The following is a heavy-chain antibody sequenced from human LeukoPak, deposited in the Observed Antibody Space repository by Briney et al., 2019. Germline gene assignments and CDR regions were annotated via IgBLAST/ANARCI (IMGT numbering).Heavy chain of an antibody. V-gene: IGHV3-23*01. CDR1: GFTFSSCG. CDR3: AKDHGYTNDIVVVPAAIDY. Sequence: GGSLRLSCAASGFTFSSCGMSWVRQAPGKGLEWVSAISGSGGTTYYADSVKGRFTISRDNSKNTLYLQMNSLRAEDTAVYYCAKDHGYTNDIVVVPAAIDYWGQGTLVTVSS. J-gene: IGHJ4*02. CDR2: ISGSGGTT. D-gene: IGHD2-2*01.